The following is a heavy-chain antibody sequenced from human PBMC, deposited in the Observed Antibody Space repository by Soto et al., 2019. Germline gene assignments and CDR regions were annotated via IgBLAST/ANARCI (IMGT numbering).Heavy chain of an antibody. V-gene: IGHV3-30*18. Sequence: QVQLVESGGGVVQPGRSLRLSCAASGFTFSSYGMHWVRQAPGKGLEWVAVISYDGSNKYYADSVKCRFTISRDNSKNTLYLQMNSLRAEDTVVYYCAKGLDARCYFDAFDIWVQGTMVTVSS. CDR3: AKGLDARCYFDAFDI. CDR1: GFTFSSYG. CDR2: ISYDGSNK. D-gene: IGHD3-10*01. J-gene: IGHJ3*02.